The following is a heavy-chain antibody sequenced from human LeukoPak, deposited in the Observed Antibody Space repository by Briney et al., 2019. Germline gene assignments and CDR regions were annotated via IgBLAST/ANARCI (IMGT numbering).Heavy chain of an antibody. CDR1: GGSFSGYY. Sequence: SETLSLTCAVYGGSFSGYYWSWIRQPPGEGLEWIGEINHSGSTNYNPSLKSRVTISVDTSKNQFSLKLSSVTAADTAVYYCARGEYSSGWYSHWGQGTLVTVSS. V-gene: IGHV4-34*01. CDR2: INHSGST. CDR3: ARGEYSSGWYSH. D-gene: IGHD6-19*01. J-gene: IGHJ4*02.